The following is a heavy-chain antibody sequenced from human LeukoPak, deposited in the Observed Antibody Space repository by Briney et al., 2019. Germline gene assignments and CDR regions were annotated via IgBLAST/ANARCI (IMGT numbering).Heavy chain of an antibody. CDR3: AKDPKSGYGYFDC. CDR1: GFTFSDYY. J-gene: IGHJ4*02. V-gene: IGHV3-30*02. CDR2: IRYDGSNK. D-gene: IGHD5-12*01. Sequence: PGGSLRLSCAASGFTFSDYYMSWIRQAPGKGLEWVAFIRYDGSNKYYADSVKGRFTISRDNSKNTLYLQMNSLRAEDTAVYYCAKDPKSGYGYFDCWGQGTLVTVSS.